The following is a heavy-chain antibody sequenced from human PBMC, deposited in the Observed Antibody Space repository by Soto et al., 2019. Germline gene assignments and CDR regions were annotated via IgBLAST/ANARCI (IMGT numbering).Heavy chain of an antibody. Sequence: KTSETLSLTCAVYGGSFSGYYWSWIRQPPGKGLEWIGEINHSGSTYYNPSLKSRVTISVDTSKNQFSLKLSSVTAADTAVYYCASLPYGDYVLGGYGMDVWGQGTTVTVSS. V-gene: IGHV4-34*09. D-gene: IGHD4-17*01. CDR3: ASLPYGDYVLGGYGMDV. J-gene: IGHJ6*02. CDR1: GGSFSGYY. CDR2: INHSGST.